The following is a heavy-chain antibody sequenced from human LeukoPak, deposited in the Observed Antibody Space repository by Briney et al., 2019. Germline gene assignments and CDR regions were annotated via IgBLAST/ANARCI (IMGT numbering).Heavy chain of an antibody. V-gene: IGHV3-48*03. J-gene: IGHJ4*02. Sequence: GGALRLSCAASGFPFSYYEMNWVRQAPGKGLEWVSFISSNGKTIKYADSVKGRFTMSRDNAKNIVYLQMNSLRAEDRAIYYCARDGVEQLDYYFDSWGQGTLVTVSS. CDR3: ARDGVEQLDYYFDS. D-gene: IGHD6-13*01. CDR1: GFPFSYYE. CDR2: ISSNGKTI.